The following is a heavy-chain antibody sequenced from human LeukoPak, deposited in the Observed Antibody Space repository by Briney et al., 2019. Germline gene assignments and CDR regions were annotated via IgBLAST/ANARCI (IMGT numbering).Heavy chain of an antibody. V-gene: IGHV3-30*03. CDR1: GVTFSRYG. CDR2: ISSDGNDK. D-gene: IGHD6-13*01. J-gene: IGHJ4*02. Sequence: GGSLRLSCAASGVTFSRYGMHWVRQAPGKGLEWVALISSDGNDKLYGDSVKGRFTISRDNAKNSLYLQMNSLRAEDTAVYYCARDLIAAAFDYWGQGTLVTVSS. CDR3: ARDLIAAAFDY.